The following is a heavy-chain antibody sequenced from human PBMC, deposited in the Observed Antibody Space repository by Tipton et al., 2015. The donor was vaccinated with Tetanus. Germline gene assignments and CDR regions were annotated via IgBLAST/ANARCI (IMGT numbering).Heavy chain of an antibody. D-gene: IGHD5-18*01. CDR1: GGSFSAYY. CDR3: ARGGSYSYGPRGFDL. Sequence: TLSLTCAVYGGSFSAYYWSWIRQSPGKGLEWIGEINHSGSTTYSPSFKSRVTTSVDTPKNQFSLKLTSLTVADTAVYYCARGGSYSYGPRGFDLWGRGPLVTVSS. V-gene: IGHV4-34*01. CDR2: INHSGST. J-gene: IGHJ2*01.